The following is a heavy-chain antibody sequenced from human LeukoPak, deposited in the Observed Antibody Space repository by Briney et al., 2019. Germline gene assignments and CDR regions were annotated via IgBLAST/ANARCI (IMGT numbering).Heavy chain of an antibody. D-gene: IGHD1-26*01. J-gene: IGHJ4*02. CDR1: GGSFSGYY. Sequence: SETLSLTCAVYGGSFSGYYWSWIRQPPGKGLEWIGEINHSGSTNYNPSLKSRVTISVDTSKSQFSLELSSVTAADTAVYYCARGSPPIGNYWGQGTLVAVSS. CDR2: INHSGST. CDR3: ARGSPPIGNY. V-gene: IGHV4-34*01.